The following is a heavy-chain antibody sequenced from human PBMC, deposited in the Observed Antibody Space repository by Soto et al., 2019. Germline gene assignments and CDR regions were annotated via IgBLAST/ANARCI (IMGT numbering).Heavy chain of an antibody. J-gene: IGHJ4*02. Sequence: QVQLVESGGGVVQPGRSLRLSCAASGFTFSSYGMHWVRQAPGKGLEWVAVISYDGSNKYYADSVKGRFTISRDNSKNTLYLQMNSLRAEDTAVYYCAKDLLSSSSGTYDYWGQGTLVTVSS. CDR2: ISYDGSNK. CDR1: GFTFSSYG. CDR3: AKDLLSSSSGTYDY. D-gene: IGHD6-6*01. V-gene: IGHV3-30*18.